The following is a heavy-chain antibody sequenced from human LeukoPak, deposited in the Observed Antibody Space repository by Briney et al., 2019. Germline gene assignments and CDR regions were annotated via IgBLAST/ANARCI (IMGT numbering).Heavy chain of an antibody. D-gene: IGHD3-16*01. J-gene: IGHJ4*02. CDR1: GFIFSNYA. V-gene: IGHV3-23*01. CDR2: ISAAGDVT. CDR3: AKKGGETGDYFDY. Sequence: PGGSLRLSCVGSGFIFSNYAMNWVRQAPGKGLEWVSTISAAGDVTYHADSVKGRFTISRDNSKNKLFMQMNSLRAEDTAVYYCAKKGGETGDYFDYWGQGTLVTVSS.